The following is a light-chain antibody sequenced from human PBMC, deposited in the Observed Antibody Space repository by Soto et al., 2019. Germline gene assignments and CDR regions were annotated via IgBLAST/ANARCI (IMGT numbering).Light chain of an antibody. CDR1: SSDVGGYNY. V-gene: IGLV2-14*01. CDR2: DVT. J-gene: IGLJ2*01. Sequence: QSVLTQPASVSGSPGQSITISCTGTSSDVGGYNYVSWYQQYPGKAPKLMIYDVTNRPSGVSNRFSGSKSGNTASLTISGLQDEDEADYYCSSCASSSPWVFGGGTQLTVL. CDR3: SSCASSSPWV.